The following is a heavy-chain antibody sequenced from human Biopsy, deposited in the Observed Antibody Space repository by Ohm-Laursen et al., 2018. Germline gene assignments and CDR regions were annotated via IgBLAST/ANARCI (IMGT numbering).Heavy chain of an antibody. V-gene: IGHV3-30*03. Sequence: SLRLSCAASGFSFSDNYMDWVRQAPGKGLEWVAVISYDGSGEYYADSLQGRFIISRDNPKNTVDLQMNSLRAEDTAVYYCTRDTTYYAGTTYYDALDAWGQGTTVTVSS. CDR2: ISYDGSGE. CDR1: GFSFSDNY. J-gene: IGHJ3*01. CDR3: TRDTTYYAGTTYYDALDA. D-gene: IGHD2/OR15-2a*01.